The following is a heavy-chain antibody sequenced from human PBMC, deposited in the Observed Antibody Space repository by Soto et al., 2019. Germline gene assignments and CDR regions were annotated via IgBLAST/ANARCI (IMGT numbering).Heavy chain of an antibody. CDR3: ATAPYYDILTGYYIYYYYGMDV. CDR2: FDPEDGET. V-gene: IGHV1-24*01. CDR1: GYTLTELS. Sequence: ASVKVSCKVSGYTLTELSMHWVRQAPGKGLEWMGGFDPEDGETIYAQKFQGRVTITADESTSTAYMELSSLRSEDTAVYYCATAPYYDILTGYYIYYYYGMDVWGQGTTVTVSS. J-gene: IGHJ6*02. D-gene: IGHD3-9*01.